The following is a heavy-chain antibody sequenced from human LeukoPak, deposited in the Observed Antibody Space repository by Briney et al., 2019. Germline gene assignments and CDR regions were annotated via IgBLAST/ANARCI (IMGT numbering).Heavy chain of an antibody. D-gene: IGHD3-10*01. CDR1: GYTLTELS. V-gene: IGHV1-24*01. J-gene: IGHJ5*02. CDR3: ARANMVRGVGLFFDRNWFDP. CDR2: FDPEDGET. Sequence: ASVKVSCKVSGYTLTELSMHWVRQAPGKGLEWMGGFDPEDGETIYAQKFQGRVTMTEDTSTDTAYMELSSLRSEDTAVYYCARANMVRGVGLFFDRNWFDPWGQGTLVIVSS.